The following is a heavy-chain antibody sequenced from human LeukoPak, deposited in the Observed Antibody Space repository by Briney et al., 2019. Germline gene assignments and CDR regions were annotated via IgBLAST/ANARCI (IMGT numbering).Heavy chain of an antibody. CDR2: IKQDGSVK. J-gene: IGHJ5*02. CDR3: ARASGFNRFDP. D-gene: IGHD3-10*01. CDR1: GFTFSSYW. Sequence: GGSLRLSCAVSGFTFSSYWMGWVRQAPGKGLEWVADIKQDGSVKYYVDSVKGRFSISRDNAKNSLDLQMNSLRAEDTAVYYCARASGFNRFDPWGQGTLVTVSS. V-gene: IGHV3-7*04.